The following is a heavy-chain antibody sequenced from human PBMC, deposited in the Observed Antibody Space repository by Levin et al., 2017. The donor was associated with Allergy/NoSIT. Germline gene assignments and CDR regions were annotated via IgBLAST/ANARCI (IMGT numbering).Heavy chain of an antibody. CDR2: IDEDGSEK. V-gene: IGHV3-7*03. CDR3: TARSLDY. J-gene: IGHJ4*02. D-gene: IGHD2-21*02. CDR1: GITFNKYW. Sequence: GGSLRLSCVASGITFNKYWMTWVRQAPGKGLEWVATIDEDGSEKYYVDSVKGRFTISRDTTKNSLYLQMNDLRAEDTALYYCTARSLDYWSQGTLVTVSS.